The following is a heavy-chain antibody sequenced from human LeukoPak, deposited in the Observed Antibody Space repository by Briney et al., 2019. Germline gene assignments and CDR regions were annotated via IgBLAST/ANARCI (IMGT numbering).Heavy chain of an antibody. CDR3: ARGSRGIAVDDAFDI. D-gene: IGHD6-19*01. V-gene: IGHV4-4*07. CDR1: GGSISSYY. Sequence: SETLSLTCTVSGGSISSYYWSWIRQPAGKGLEWIGRIYTSGSTNYNPSLKSRVTMSADTSKNQFSLKLSSVTAADTAVYYCARGSRGIAVDDAFDIWGQGTMVTVSS. J-gene: IGHJ3*02. CDR2: IYTSGST.